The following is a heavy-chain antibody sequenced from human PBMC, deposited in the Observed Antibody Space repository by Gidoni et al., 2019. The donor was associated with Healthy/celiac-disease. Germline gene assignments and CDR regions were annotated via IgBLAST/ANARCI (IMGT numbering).Heavy chain of an antibody. D-gene: IGHD3-9*01. CDR1: GFTFSSYA. CDR3: ANQLRYFEGGDYGMDV. CDR2: ISGSGGST. Sequence: EVQLLESGGGLVQPGGSLRLSCAASGFTFSSYAMSWVRQAPGKGLEWVSAISGSGGSTYYADSVKGRFTISRDNSKNTLYLQMNSLRAEDTAVYYCANQLRYFEGGDYGMDVWGQGTTVTVSS. V-gene: IGHV3-23*01. J-gene: IGHJ6*02.